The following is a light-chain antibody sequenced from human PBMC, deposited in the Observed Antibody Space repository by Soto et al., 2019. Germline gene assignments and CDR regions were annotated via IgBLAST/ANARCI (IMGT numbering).Light chain of an antibody. V-gene: IGKV3-15*01. CDR3: QQYIKWPIT. Sequence: EIVMTQSPASLSASPGESATLSCRASQSVTTNLAWYQQKPGQAPRLLIYAASTRATGVPARFSGSGSGTEFTLTVSSLQSEDFAVYYCQQYIKWPITFGQGTRLEIK. CDR1: QSVTTN. CDR2: AAS. J-gene: IGKJ5*01.